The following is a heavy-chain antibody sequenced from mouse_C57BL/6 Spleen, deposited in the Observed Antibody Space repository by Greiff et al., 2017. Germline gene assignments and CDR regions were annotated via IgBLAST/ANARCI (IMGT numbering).Heavy chain of an antibody. Sequence: EVKLMESGGDLVKPGGSLKLSCAASGFTFSSYGMSWVRQTPDKRLEWVATISSGGSYTYYPDSVKGRFTISRDNAKNTLYLQMSSLKSEDTAMYYCARHDYYGSSSYYFDYWGQGTTLTVSS. D-gene: IGHD1-1*01. V-gene: IGHV5-6*01. J-gene: IGHJ2*01. CDR2: ISSGGSYT. CDR1: GFTFSSYG. CDR3: ARHDYYGSSSYYFDY.